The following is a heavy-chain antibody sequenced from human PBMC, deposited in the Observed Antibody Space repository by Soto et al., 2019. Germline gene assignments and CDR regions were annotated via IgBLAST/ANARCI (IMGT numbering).Heavy chain of an antibody. Sequence: EVQLVESGGGLLQPGGSLRLSCAVSGSTFSNDWMHWVRQAPGKGLVWVSHINSDGSSTYYADFVKGRVTIARDNAKNTVYLQMDSLRADDTAVYYCARDPSYSLDVWGQGTTVTVS. V-gene: IGHV3-74*01. J-gene: IGHJ6*02. CDR3: ARDPSYSLDV. CDR1: GSTFSNDW. CDR2: INSDGSST.